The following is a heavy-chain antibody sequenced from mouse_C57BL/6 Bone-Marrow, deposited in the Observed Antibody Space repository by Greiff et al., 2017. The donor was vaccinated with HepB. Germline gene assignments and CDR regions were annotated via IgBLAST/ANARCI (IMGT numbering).Heavy chain of an antibody. V-gene: IGHV2-2*01. Sequence: VQLKQSGPGLVQPSQSLSITCTVSGFSLTSYGVHWVRQSPGKGLEWLGVIWSGGSTDYNAAFISRLSISKDNSTSQVFFKMNSLQADDTAIYYCARTSTVVAPFAYWGQGTLVTVSA. J-gene: IGHJ3*01. CDR3: ARTSTVVAPFAY. D-gene: IGHD1-1*01. CDR1: GFSLTSYG. CDR2: IWSGGST.